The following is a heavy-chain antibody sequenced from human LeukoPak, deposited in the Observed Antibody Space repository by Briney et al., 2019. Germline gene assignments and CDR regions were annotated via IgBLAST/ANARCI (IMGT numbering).Heavy chain of an antibody. CDR1: GFTFSSYA. CDR2: ISYDGSNK. Sequence: PGGSLRLSCAASGFTFSSYAMHWVRQAPGKGLEWVAVISYDGSNKYYAGSVKGRFTISRDNSKNTLYLQMNSLRAEDTAVYYCAKHPRQIYCSSTSCLNAAFDIWGQGTMVTVSS. V-gene: IGHV3-30-3*02. CDR3: AKHPRQIYCSSTSCLNAAFDI. D-gene: IGHD2-2*01. J-gene: IGHJ3*02.